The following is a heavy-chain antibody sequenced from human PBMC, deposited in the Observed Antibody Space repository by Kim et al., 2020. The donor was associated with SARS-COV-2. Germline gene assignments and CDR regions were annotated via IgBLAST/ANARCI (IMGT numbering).Heavy chain of an antibody. Sequence: GGSLRLSCAASGFPFSNYNMNWVRRAPGKGLEWVSSISSYSSYIYYADSVKGRFTISRDNDKNSLYLQMNRLRAEDTAIYYCARDGRRVADGDSGLDVWGLGTAVTVSS. CDR1: GFPFSNYN. D-gene: IGHD3-3*01. V-gene: IGHV3-21*04. J-gene: IGHJ6*02. CDR3: ARDGRRVADGDSGLDV. CDR2: ISSYSSYI.